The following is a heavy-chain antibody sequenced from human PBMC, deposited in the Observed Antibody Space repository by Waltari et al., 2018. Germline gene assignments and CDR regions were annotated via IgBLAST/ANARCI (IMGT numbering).Heavy chain of an antibody. D-gene: IGHD3-22*01. CDR1: GFTVSSNY. J-gene: IGHJ3*02. Sequence: EVQLVESGGGLIQPGGSLRLSCAASGFTVSSNYMSWVRQAPGKGLEWGRLLFGWCSTIYAESVKGRFTISRDDAKNTLYLQMNSLRAEDTAVYYCARETYYDRSGYFRLGAFDIWGQGTVVTVSS. CDR2: LFGWCST. CDR3: ARETYYDRSGYFRLGAFDI. V-gene: IGHV3-53*01.